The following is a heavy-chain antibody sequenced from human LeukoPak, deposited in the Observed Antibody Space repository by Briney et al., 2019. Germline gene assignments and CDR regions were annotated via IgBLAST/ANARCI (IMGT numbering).Heavy chain of an antibody. CDR1: GFTFSSYS. CDR2: ISSSSYI. CDR3: ARDQAFSVGAFDI. J-gene: IGHJ3*02. D-gene: IGHD2/OR15-2a*01. V-gene: IGHV3-21*01. Sequence: PGGSLRLSCAASGFTFSSYSMNWVRQAPGKGLEWASSISSSSYIYYADSVKGRFTISRDNAKNSLYLQMNSLRAEDTAVYYCARDQAFSVGAFDIWGQGTMVTVSS.